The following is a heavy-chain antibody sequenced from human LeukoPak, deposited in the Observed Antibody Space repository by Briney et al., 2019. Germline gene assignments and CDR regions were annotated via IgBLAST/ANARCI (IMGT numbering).Heavy chain of an antibody. CDR2: MYSSGST. J-gene: IGHJ4*02. CDR3: ARGGKATVVTM. D-gene: IGHD4-23*01. CDR1: GGSINSYY. V-gene: IGHV4-4*07. Sequence: SETLSLTCTVSGGSINSYYWTWIRQSAGKGLEWIGCMYSSGSTNYNPSLKSRVSMSVDTSKNQFSVKLTSVTAADTAVYYCARGGKATVVTMWGQGILVTVSS.